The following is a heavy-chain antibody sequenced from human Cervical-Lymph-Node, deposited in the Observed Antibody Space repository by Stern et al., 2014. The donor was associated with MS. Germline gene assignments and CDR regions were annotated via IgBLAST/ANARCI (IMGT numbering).Heavy chain of an antibody. CDR2: IWRDGSDQ. D-gene: IGHD4-17*01. CDR1: GFAFNNYG. Sequence: VQLEESGGGVVQPGESLRLSCSASGFAFNNYGMHWVRQAPGKGLEWVALIWRDGSDQYYAHFVKGRFSISRDNSNNTLYLQMNSLTAEDTAVYYCATDSFRFGDYSHWGQGSLVAVSS. CDR3: ATDSFRFGDYSH. J-gene: IGHJ4*02. V-gene: IGHV3-33*01.